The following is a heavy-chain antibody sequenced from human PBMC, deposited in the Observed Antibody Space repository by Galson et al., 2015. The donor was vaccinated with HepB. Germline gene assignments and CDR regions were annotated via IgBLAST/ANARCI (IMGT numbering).Heavy chain of an antibody. V-gene: IGHV3-53*01. D-gene: IGHD3-16*01. CDR1: NFVSSNY. CDR2: IFNVGTT. J-gene: IGHJ4*02. Sequence: SLRLSCAASNFVSSNYMNWFRQAPGKGLEWVSVIFNVGTTYYADSVRGRFTISRDNSENTLFLQMNSLRVEDTAVYYCATSPGGSTIWGQGTLVTVSS. CDR3: ATSPGGSTI.